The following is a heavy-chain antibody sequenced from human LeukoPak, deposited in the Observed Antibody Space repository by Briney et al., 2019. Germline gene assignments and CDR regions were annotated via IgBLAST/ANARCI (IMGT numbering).Heavy chain of an antibody. CDR2: INHSGST. Sequence: SETLSLTCAVYGGSFSGYYWSWIRQPPGKGLEWIGEINHSGSTNYNPSLKSRVTISVDTSKNQFSLKLSSVTAADTAVYYCARGRTIIAGYCSSTSCSHRRWFDPWGQGTLVTVSS. CDR1: GGSFSGYY. CDR3: ARGRTIIAGYCSSTSCSHRRWFDP. D-gene: IGHD2-2*03. V-gene: IGHV4-34*01. J-gene: IGHJ5*02.